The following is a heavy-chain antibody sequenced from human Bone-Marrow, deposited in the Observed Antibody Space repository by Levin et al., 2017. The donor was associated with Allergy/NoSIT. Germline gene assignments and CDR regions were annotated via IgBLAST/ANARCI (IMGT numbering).Heavy chain of an antibody. CDR1: FFPFLLSF. CDR2: INNDGSGT. Sequence: LSFSSSFFPFLLSFLYWVRQAPGKGLVWVSRINNDGSGTSYADSVKGRFTISLYHAKNTQYLQMNSLGAEDTAVYYCARDRGRDYGDYVWYFDLWGRGTLVTVSS. D-gene: IGHD4-17*01. J-gene: IGHJ2*01. V-gene: IGHV3-74*01. CDR3: ARDRGRDYGDYVWYFDL.